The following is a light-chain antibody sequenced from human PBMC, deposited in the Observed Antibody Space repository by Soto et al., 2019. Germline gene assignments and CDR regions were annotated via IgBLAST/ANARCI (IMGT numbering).Light chain of an antibody. CDR2: EVS. CDR3: SSYTTTTRL. CDR1: SSDIGSNNY. V-gene: IGLV2-14*01. Sequence: QSALTQPASVSGSPGQSITISCTGTSSDIGSNNYVSWIHQRPGKAPTLIIYEVSNRPSGVSTHFSGSKSGNTASLTISGLLPEDEAEYYGSSYTTTTRLFVGGTKLTVL. J-gene: IGLJ3*02.